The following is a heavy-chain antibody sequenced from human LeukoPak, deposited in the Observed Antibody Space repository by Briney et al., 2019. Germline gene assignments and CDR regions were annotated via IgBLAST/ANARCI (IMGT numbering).Heavy chain of an antibody. J-gene: IGHJ4*02. Sequence: GGSLRLSCAASGFTFSSYWMSWVRQAPGKGLEWVANIKQDGSEKYYVGSVKGRFTISRDNAKNSLYLQMNSLRAEDTAVYYCGTEREEFDYWGQGTLVTVSS. D-gene: IGHD1-1*01. CDR2: IKQDGSEK. V-gene: IGHV3-7*01. CDR1: GFTFSSYW. CDR3: GTEREEFDY.